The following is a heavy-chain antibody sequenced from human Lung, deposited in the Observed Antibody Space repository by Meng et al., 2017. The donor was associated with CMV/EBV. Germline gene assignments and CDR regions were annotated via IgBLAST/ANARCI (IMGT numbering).Heavy chain of an antibody. J-gene: IGHJ4*02. D-gene: IGHD3-3*01. CDR3: ARDYDFWKNYLDY. CDR1: GYTFTDNY. V-gene: IGHV1-2*02. Sequence: CKTSGYTFTDNYIHGVRRAPGQGLEWMGWINPNSGGTNYAQKFQGRVTMTRDTSSSTAYMELSSLRSDDTAVYFCARDYDFWKNYLDYWGQGTLVTVSS. CDR2: INPNSGGT.